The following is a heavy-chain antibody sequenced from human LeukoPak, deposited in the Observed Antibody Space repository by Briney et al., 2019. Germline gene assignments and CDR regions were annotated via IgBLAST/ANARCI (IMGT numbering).Heavy chain of an antibody. Sequence: GGSLRLSCAASGFTFSSYAMSWVRQAPGKGLEWVSATGSGGVTTYYADSVKGRFTISRDNSKSTLYLQMNSLRADDTAVYYCAKDGQYSTSWSPFDYWGQGTLVTVSS. CDR1: GFTFSSYA. D-gene: IGHD2-2*01. CDR3: AKDGQYSTSWSPFDY. V-gene: IGHV3-23*01. CDR2: TGSGGVTT. J-gene: IGHJ4*02.